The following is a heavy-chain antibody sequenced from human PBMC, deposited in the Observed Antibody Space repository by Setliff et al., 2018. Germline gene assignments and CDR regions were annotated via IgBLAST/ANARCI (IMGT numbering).Heavy chain of an antibody. CDR3: AKASVWVVDANCGSFDV. J-gene: IGHJ3*01. Sequence: ASVKVSCRASGGSFRNSGSGWVRQAPGQGLEWIGGIVPIYGPAKYAQKFQGRVEITTDESTNTAYMELSSLTSDDTATYYCAKASVWVVDANCGSFDVWGQGTVVTVSS. CDR1: GGSFRNSG. V-gene: IGHV1-69*05. CDR2: IVPIYGPA. D-gene: IGHD2-15*01.